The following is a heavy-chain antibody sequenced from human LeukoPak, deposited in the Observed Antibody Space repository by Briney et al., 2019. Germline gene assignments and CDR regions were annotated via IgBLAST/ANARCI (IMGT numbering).Heavy chain of an antibody. J-gene: IGHJ3*01. CDR1: GFTFSSYE. D-gene: IGHD6-13*01. CDR2: ISSSGSTI. CDR3: AKARIAAAGTGAFDV. Sequence: GGSLRLSCAASGFTFSSYEMNWVRQAPGKGLEWVSYISSSGSTIYYADSVKGRFTISRDNAKNSLYLQMNSLRDEDTAVYYCAKARIAAAGTGAFDVWGQGTMVTVSS. V-gene: IGHV3-48*03.